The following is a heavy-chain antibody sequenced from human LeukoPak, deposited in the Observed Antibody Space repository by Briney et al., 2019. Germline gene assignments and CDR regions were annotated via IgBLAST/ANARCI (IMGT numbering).Heavy chain of an antibody. CDR1: GGSISSGSYY. D-gene: IGHD3-10*01. CDR3: ARDYYGSGSRQRYYYYYMDV. V-gene: IGHV4-61*02. CDR2: IYTSGST. Sequence: SETLSLTCTVSGGSISSGSYYWSWIRQPAGKGLEWIGRIYTSGSTNYNPSLKSRVTISVNTSKNQFSLKLSSVTAADTAVYYCARDYYGSGSRQRYYYYYMDVWGKGTTVTVSS. J-gene: IGHJ6*03.